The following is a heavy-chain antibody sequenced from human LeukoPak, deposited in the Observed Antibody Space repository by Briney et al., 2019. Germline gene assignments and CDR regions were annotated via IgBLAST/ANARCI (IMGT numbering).Heavy chain of an antibody. CDR2: IDWDDDK. CDR1: GFSLSTSGMC. J-gene: IGHJ4*02. CDR3: ARSMIAVAGTYFDY. D-gene: IGHD6-19*01. V-gene: IGHV2-70*11. Sequence: SGPALVKPTQTLTLTCTFSGFSLSTSGMCMSWIRQPPGKALEWLARIDWDDDKYYSTSLKTRLTISKDTSKNQVVLTMTNMDPVDTATYYCARSMIAVAGTYFDYWGQGTLVTVSS.